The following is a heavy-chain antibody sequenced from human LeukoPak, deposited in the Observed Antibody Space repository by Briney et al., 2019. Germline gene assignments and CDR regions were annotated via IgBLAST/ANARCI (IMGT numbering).Heavy chain of an antibody. D-gene: IGHD2-2*01. J-gene: IGHJ3*02. Sequence: ASVKVSCKASGGTFSSYAISWVRQAPRQGLEWMGGSIPLFGTANYAQKYQGRVTITADESTTTDYMEPSSLRSEDTAVYYSAISSTIALDAFDICGQGTMVTVSS. CDR2: SIPLFGTA. V-gene: IGHV1-69*01. CDR1: GGTFSSYA. CDR3: AISSTIALDAFDI.